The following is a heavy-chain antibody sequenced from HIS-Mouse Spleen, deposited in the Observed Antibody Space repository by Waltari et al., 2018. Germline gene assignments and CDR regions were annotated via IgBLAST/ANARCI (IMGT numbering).Heavy chain of an antibody. CDR3: ATDYDILTGYYD. Sequence: QVQLVQSGDEVKKPGASVKVSFTASGYTVTGYYMPWVRQAPGQGLEWMGWINPNSGGTNYAQKFQGRVTMTRDTSISTAYMELSRLRSDDTAVYYCATDYDILTGYYDWGQGTLVTVSS. CDR1: GYTVTGYY. V-gene: IGHV1-2*02. D-gene: IGHD3-9*01. CDR2: INPNSGGT. J-gene: IGHJ4*02.